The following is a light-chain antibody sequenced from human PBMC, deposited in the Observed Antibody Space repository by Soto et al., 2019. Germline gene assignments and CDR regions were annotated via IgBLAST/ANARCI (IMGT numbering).Light chain of an antibody. CDR1: SCNIGAGYV. V-gene: IGLV1-40*01. CDR2: GNS. Sequence: QSVLTQPPSVSGAPGQTVTISCTGSSCNIGAGYVVHWYQQLPGTAPKLLIYGNSKRPSGVPDRFSGSKSGTSASLAITGLQAEDEADYYCQSYASSLSGSVFGGGTKLTVL. J-gene: IGLJ2*01. CDR3: QSYASSLSGSV.